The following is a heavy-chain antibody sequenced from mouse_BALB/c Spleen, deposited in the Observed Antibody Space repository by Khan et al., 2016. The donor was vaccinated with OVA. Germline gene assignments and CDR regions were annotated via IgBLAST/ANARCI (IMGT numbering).Heavy chain of an antibody. Sequence: EVELVESGPSLVKPSQTLSLTCSVTGDSITSGYWNWIRKFPGNKLEYMGYIRYSGNTYYNPSLKSRISITRDTSKSQYYLQLNSVTTEDTATYYCACELRGFAYWGQGTLVTVSA. J-gene: IGHJ3*01. CDR1: GDSITSGY. D-gene: IGHD1-1*01. CDR3: ACELRGFAY. V-gene: IGHV3-8*02. CDR2: IRYSGNT.